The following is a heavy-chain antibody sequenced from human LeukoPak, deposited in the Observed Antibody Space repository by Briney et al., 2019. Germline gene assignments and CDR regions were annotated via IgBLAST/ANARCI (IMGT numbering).Heavy chain of an antibody. D-gene: IGHD6-13*01. CDR3: AKDRTMAADGTYFDY. J-gene: IGHJ4*02. Sequence: GGSLRLSCAASGFTFSSYGMHWVRQAPGKGLEWISFIRYGGSNKYYTDSVKGRFTISRDNSQNTLYLQMNSLRTEDTAVYFCAKDRTMAADGTYFDYWGQGTLVTVSS. CDR1: GFTFSSYG. CDR2: IRYGGSNK. V-gene: IGHV3-30*02.